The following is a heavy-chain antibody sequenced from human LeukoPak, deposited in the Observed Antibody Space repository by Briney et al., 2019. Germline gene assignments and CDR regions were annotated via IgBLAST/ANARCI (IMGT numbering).Heavy chain of an antibody. V-gene: IGHV3-23*01. CDR1: GFNFRNYA. Sequence: GGSLRISCAASGFNFRNYAMNWVRQAPGKGLEWVSAVTGSGGTTYYADSVKGRFTISRDNSINTLYLQMNSLRAEDTAVYYCTRTFYLDSSSYFYFWGLGTLVTVSS. CDR3: TRTFYLDSSSYFYF. J-gene: IGHJ4*02. D-gene: IGHD3-22*01. CDR2: VTGSGGTT.